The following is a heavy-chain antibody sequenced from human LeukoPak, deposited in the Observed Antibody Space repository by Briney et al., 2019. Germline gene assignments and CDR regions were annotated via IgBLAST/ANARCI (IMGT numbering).Heavy chain of an antibody. V-gene: IGHV4-30-4*01. CDR2: IYYSGST. J-gene: IGHJ5*02. CDR1: GGSISSGDYY. CDR3: ARGTREQDYYDSSGYYDGVWFDP. D-gene: IGHD3-22*01. Sequence: SQTLSLTCTVSGGSISSGDYYWSWIRQPSGKGLEWIGYIYYSGSTYYNPSLKSRVTISVDTSKNQFSLKLSSVTAADTAVYYCARGTREQDYYDSSGYYDGVWFDPWGQGTLVTVSS.